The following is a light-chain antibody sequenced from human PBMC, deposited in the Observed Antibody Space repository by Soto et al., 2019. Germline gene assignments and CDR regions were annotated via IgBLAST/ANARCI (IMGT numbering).Light chain of an antibody. Sequence: QSALTQPASVSGSPGQSITISSTGTTRAVGGYNYVSWYQQHPGKAPKLMIYEVSNRPSGVSNRFSGSKSGNTASLTISGLQAEDEADYYCSSYTSSSSLVFGTGTKLTVL. V-gene: IGLV2-14*01. CDR2: EVS. CDR1: TRAVGGYNY. CDR3: SSYTSSSSLV. J-gene: IGLJ1*01.